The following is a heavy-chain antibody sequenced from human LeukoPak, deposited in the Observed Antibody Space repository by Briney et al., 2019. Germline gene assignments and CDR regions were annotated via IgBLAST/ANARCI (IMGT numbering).Heavy chain of an antibody. D-gene: IGHD6-13*01. J-gene: IGHJ4*02. Sequence: SETLSLTCTVSGGSISSYYCSWIRQPAGRGLEWIGRIYTSGSTNYNPSLKSRVTMSVDTSKDQFSLKLSSVTAADTAVYYCARDIAAAGTENWGQGTLVTVSS. CDR1: GGSISSYY. V-gene: IGHV4-4*07. CDR3: ARDIAAAGTEN. CDR2: IYTSGST.